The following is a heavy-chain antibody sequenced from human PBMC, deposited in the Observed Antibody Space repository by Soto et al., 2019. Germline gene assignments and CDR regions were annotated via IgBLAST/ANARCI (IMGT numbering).Heavy chain of an antibody. Sequence: PSETLSITCTVSGGSVSGGSYFWSWVRQPPGKGLEWIGYFYYSGSTKYNPSLKSRVTILEDTSKNQFSLKLNSVTAADTAVYNCAREGRMGTFDYWGPGARVTVSS. CDR3: AREGRMGTFDY. CDR1: GGSVSGGSYF. J-gene: IGHJ4*02. D-gene: IGHD1-1*01. V-gene: IGHV4-61*01. CDR2: FYYSGST.